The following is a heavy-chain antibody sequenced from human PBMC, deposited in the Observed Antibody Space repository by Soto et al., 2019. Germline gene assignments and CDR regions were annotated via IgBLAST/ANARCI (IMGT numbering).Heavy chain of an antibody. Sequence: QVQLRESGPGLVKPSETLSLTCNVSGGPISGYYWHWVRQPAGKGLEWIGRIYSAGTTDLNPSLKSRVIMSVDTSSNQFSLKLLSVTAADTAVYYCAANWRGAYEGLFDLWGQGTTVTVAS. J-gene: IGHJ3*01. CDR3: AANWRGAYEGLFDL. D-gene: IGHD1-1*01. V-gene: IGHV4-4*07. CDR1: GGPISGYY. CDR2: IYSAGTT.